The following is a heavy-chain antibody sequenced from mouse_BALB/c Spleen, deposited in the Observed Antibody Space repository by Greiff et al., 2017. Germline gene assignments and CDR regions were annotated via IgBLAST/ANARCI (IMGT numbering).Heavy chain of an antibody. J-gene: IGHJ2*01. V-gene: IGHV5-6*01. CDR2: ISSGGSYT. CDR3: ARPLYGNYLYFDY. D-gene: IGHD2-1*01. Sequence: EVHLVESGGDLVKPGGSLKLSCAASGFTFSSYGMSWVRQTPDKRLEWVATISSGGSYTYYPDSVKGRFTISRDNAKNTLYLQMSSLKSEDTAMYYCARPLYGNYLYFDYWGQGTTLTVSS. CDR1: GFTFSSYG.